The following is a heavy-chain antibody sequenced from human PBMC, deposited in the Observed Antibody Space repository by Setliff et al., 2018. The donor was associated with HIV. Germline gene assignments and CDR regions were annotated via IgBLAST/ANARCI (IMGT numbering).Heavy chain of an antibody. V-gene: IGHV1-46*01. CDR3: ARDGEGSDHYYNMDV. Sequence: ASVKVSCKASEYTFTGYYMHWVRQAPGQGLEWMGIINPRGGNTTYAQMFQGRVTMTRDTSTSTVYMELSSLRSEDTAVYYCARDGEGSDHYYNMDVWGKGTTVTVSS. CDR1: EYTFTGYY. CDR2: INPRGGNT. J-gene: IGHJ6*03.